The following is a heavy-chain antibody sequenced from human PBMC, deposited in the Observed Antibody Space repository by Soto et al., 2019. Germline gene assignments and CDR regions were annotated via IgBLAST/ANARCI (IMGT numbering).Heavy chain of an antibody. J-gene: IGHJ4*01. CDR1: GFTFSNYA. V-gene: IGHV3-64D*06. CDR3: VKGNQLLRYYFEF. Sequence: HPGGSLRLSCSVSGFTFSNYAMHWVRQAPGKGLEYVSGITSDGDSTWHADSVKDRSTISRDNSKNTLFLQMSSLRVEDTAIYFCVKGNQLLRYYFEFWGPGTLVTVSS. CDR2: ITSDGDST. D-gene: IGHD2-15*01.